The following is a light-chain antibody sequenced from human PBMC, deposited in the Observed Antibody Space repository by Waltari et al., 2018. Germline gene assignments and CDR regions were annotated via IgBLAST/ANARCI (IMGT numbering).Light chain of an antibody. V-gene: IGLV2-14*01. J-gene: IGLJ2*01. Sequence: QSALAQPASVSGSPGQSITISCTGTSSDVGDYNYVSWYQQHPGKVPKLMIYEVNDRPSGVSNRFSGSKSGHTASLTISGLQPEDEADYYCSSYTSSSSTVLFGGGTKLTVL. CDR1: SSDVGDYNY. CDR3: SSYTSSSSTVL. CDR2: EVN.